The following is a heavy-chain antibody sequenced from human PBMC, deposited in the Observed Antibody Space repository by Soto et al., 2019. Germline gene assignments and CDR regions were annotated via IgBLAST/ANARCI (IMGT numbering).Heavy chain of an antibody. CDR2: VHGGGST. CDR3: AVRLTTAASLDY. V-gene: IGHV3-53*01. CDR1: GFTVSNNH. Sequence: VQLVASGGGLIQPGGSLRLSCAASGFTVSNNHMTWVRQAAGKGLELVSFVHGGGSTSYADSVKGRFTISRDNSKNTLYLQMDSLRAEDTSIYYCAVRLTTAASLDYWGRGTLVTVSS. D-gene: IGHD3-16*01. J-gene: IGHJ4*02.